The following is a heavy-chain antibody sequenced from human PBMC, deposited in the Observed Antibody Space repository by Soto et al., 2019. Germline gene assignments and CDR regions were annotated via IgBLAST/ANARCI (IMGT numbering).Heavy chain of an antibody. CDR1: GYTFTSYY. CDR3: ARGPRVLYYYDSSTDY. Sequence: GASVKVSCKASGYTFTSYYMHWVRQAPGQGLEWMGIINPSGGSTSYAQKFQGRVTMTRDTSTSTVYMELSSLRSEDTAVYYCARGPRVLYYYDSSTDYWGQGTLVTVSS. D-gene: IGHD3-22*01. J-gene: IGHJ4*02. V-gene: IGHV1-46*01. CDR2: INPSGGST.